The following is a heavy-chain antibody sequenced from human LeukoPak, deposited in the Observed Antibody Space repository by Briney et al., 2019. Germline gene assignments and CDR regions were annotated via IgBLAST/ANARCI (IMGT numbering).Heavy chain of an antibody. Sequence: SVKVSCKASGGTFSSYAISWVRQAPGQGLEWMGRIIPISGTANYAQKFQGRVTITTDESTSTAYMELSSLRSEDTAVYYCFCSGGSCYTKDAFDIWGQGTMVTVSS. D-gene: IGHD2-15*01. V-gene: IGHV1-69*05. J-gene: IGHJ3*02. CDR3: FCSGGSCYTKDAFDI. CDR2: IIPISGTA. CDR1: GGTFSSYA.